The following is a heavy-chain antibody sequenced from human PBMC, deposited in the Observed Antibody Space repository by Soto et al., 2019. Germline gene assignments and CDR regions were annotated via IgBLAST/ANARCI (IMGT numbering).Heavy chain of an antibody. J-gene: IGHJ5*02. D-gene: IGHD3-22*01. CDR3: ASMRVVVIDNWFDP. V-gene: IGHV3-7*01. Sequence: QPGGSLRLSCAASGFTFSSYWMSWVRQAPGKGLEWVANIKQDGSEKYYVDYVKGRFAISRDNAKNSLYLQMNSLRAEDTAVYYCASMRVVVIDNWFDPWGQGT. CDR2: IKQDGSEK. CDR1: GFTFSSYW.